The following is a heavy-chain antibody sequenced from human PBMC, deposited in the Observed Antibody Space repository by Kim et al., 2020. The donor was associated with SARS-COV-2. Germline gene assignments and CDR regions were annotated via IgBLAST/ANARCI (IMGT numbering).Heavy chain of an antibody. CDR3: VRVESYYGSGINAEIHWFDP. Sequence: SETLSLTCSVSGGSISSSSHYWGWIRQPPGKGLEWIGSIHYSGTSYYNPSLQSRVTISIDTSKNQFSLKLSSVTAADTAVYYCVRVESYYGSGINAEIHWFDPWGQGTLVTVSS. V-gene: IGHV4-39*07. CDR1: GGSISSSSHY. J-gene: IGHJ5*02. D-gene: IGHD3-10*01. CDR2: IHYSGTS.